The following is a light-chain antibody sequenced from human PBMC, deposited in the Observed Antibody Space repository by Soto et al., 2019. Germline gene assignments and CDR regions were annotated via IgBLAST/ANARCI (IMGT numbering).Light chain of an antibody. CDR3: SSHTSSSTPYV. V-gene: IGLV2-14*01. CDR1: SSDVGGYNY. Sequence: QSVLTQPASVSGSPGQSITISCTGTSSDVGGYNYVSWYQQHPGTAPKLMIYDVSNRPSGVSNRFSGSKTGNTASLTISGLQAEDEADYYCSSHTSSSTPYVFGTGTKLTVL. CDR2: DVS. J-gene: IGLJ1*01.